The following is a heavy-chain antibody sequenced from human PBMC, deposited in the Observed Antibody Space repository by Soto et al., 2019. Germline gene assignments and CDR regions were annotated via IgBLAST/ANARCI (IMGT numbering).Heavy chain of an antibody. CDR3: AKDQTGDFPTHAFDI. CDR2: ISYDGSNK. CDR1: GFTFSSYG. D-gene: IGHD7-27*01. Sequence: GGSLRLSCAASGFTFSSYGMHWVRQAPGKGLEWVAVISYDGSNKYYADSVKGRFTISRDNSKNTLYLQMNSLRAEDTAVYYCAKDQTGDFPTHAFDIWGQGTMVTVSS. J-gene: IGHJ3*02. V-gene: IGHV3-30*18.